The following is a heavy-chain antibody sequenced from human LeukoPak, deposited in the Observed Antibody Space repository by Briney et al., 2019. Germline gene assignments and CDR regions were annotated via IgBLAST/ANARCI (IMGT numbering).Heavy chain of an antibody. CDR2: ISWNSGSI. Sequence: PGRSLRLSCAASGFTFDDYAMHWVRQAPGKGLEWVSGISWNSGSIGYADSVKGRFTISRDNAKNSLYLQMNSLRAEDMALYYCAKDRATTVTTGYFDYWGQGTLVTVSS. J-gene: IGHJ4*02. D-gene: IGHD4-17*01. CDR1: GFTFDDYA. CDR3: AKDRATTVTTGYFDY. V-gene: IGHV3-9*03.